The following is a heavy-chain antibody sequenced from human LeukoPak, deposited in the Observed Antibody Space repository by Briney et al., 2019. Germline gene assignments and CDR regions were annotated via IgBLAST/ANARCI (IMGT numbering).Heavy chain of an antibody. D-gene: IGHD3-22*01. Sequence: SETLTLTCTVSGCSISSYYWSWIRQPPGKGLEWIGEINHSGSTNYNPSLKSRVTMSMDTSKNQLSLKLSSVTAADTAVYYCARGLTYYYDSGGYYTPYNWFDPWGQGTLVTVSS. J-gene: IGHJ5*02. CDR1: GCSISSYY. V-gene: IGHV4-34*01. CDR2: INHSGST. CDR3: ARGLTYYYDSGGYYTPYNWFDP.